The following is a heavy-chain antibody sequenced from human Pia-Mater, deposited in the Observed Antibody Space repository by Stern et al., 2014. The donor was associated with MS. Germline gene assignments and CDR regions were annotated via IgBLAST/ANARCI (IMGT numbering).Heavy chain of an antibody. J-gene: IGHJ4*02. CDR2: INGGPGTT. D-gene: IGHD4-11*01. CDR1: GYNFIDHA. Sequence: VQLVESGAEVKKPGASMTISCKTSGYNFIDHAIHWVRQAPGQRLEWMGWINGGPGTTKYSQKFQGRVSFTRDKAASAAYIDLSSLSPDDTAVYYCARQPDYSDFLDFWGQGTLVTVSS. V-gene: IGHV1-3*01. CDR3: ARQPDYSDFLDF.